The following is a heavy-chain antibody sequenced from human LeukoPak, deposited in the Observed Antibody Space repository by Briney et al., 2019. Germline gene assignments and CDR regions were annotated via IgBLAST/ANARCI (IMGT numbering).Heavy chain of an antibody. V-gene: IGHV3-7*03. CDR1: RFTFSAYW. CDR2: IKQDGSEK. D-gene: IGHD6-19*01. J-gene: IGHJ4*02. CDR3: ARGSVAGTAGY. Sequence: PGGSLRLSCAASRFTFSAYWMHWVRQAPGKGLEWVASIKQDGSEKNYVDSVKGRFTISSDNAKNSLYLQMNSLRAEDTAVYYCARGSVAGTAGYWGQGTLVTVSS.